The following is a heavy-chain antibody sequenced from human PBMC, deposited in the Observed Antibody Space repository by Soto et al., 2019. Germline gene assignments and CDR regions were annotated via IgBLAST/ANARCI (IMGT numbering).Heavy chain of an antibody. CDR3: AREDGGGGRRHDI. CDR1: GYTFAMHY. CDR2: INPSDGST. Sequence: QVQLVQSGAEVKKPGASVKISCKTSGYTFAMHYIHWVRQAPGQGLEWMGMINPSDGSTSYVQKFQGRVTMTRDTSATTVFLNMSRLTSHDTAVFYCAREDGGGGRRHDIWGQGTLVTVSS. J-gene: IGHJ4*02. V-gene: IGHV1-46*01. D-gene: IGHD2-15*01.